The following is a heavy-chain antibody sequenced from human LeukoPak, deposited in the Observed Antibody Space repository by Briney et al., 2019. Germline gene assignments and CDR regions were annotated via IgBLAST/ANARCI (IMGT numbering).Heavy chain of an antibody. J-gene: IGHJ4*02. CDR2: IIPIFGTT. Sequence: ASVKVSCKASGGTFSSYAISWVRQAPGQGLEWMGGIIPIFGTTNYAQKFQGRVTITTDESTSTAYMELSSLRSEGTAVYYCARDVLAARHPTYFDYWGQGTLVTVSS. V-gene: IGHV1-69*05. D-gene: IGHD6-6*01. CDR1: GGTFSSYA. CDR3: ARDVLAARHPTYFDY.